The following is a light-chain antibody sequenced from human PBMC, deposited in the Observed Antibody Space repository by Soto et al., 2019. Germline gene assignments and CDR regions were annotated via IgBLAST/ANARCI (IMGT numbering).Light chain of an antibody. CDR1: QSVSSY. Sequence: EIVLIQSPATLSLSPGERATLSCRASQSVSSYLAWYQQKPGQAPRLLIYHASNRATGIPARFSGSGSGTDFTLTISSLEPEDSAVYYCQHRSNWPLTFGGGTKVEIK. J-gene: IGKJ4*01. V-gene: IGKV3-11*01. CDR3: QHRSNWPLT. CDR2: HAS.